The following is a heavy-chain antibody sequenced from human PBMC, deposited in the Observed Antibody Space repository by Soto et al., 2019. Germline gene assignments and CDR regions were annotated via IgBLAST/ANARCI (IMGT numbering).Heavy chain of an antibody. Sequence: GGSVRLSCAASGFTFSSYGMHWVRQAPGKGLEWVAVISYDGSNKYYADSVKGRFTISRDNSKNTLYLQMNSLRAEDTAVYYCAKDPQKNYYYYGMDVWGQGTTVTVSS. CDR1: GFTFSSYG. V-gene: IGHV3-30*18. J-gene: IGHJ6*02. CDR2: ISYDGSNK. CDR3: AKDPQKNYYYYGMDV.